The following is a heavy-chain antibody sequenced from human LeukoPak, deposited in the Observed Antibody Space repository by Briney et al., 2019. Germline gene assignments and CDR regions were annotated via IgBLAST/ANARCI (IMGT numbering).Heavy chain of an antibody. J-gene: IGHJ5*02. CDR1: GYTFTSYG. CDR2: ISAYNGNT. V-gene: IGHV1-18*01. D-gene: IGHD4-23*01. Sequence: ASVKVSCKASGYTFTSYGISWVRQAPGQGLEWMGWISAYNGNTNYAQKLQGRVTMTTDISTSTAYMELRSLRSDDTAVYYCASTGGGNSLSWFDPWGQGTLVTVSS. CDR3: ASTGGGNSLSWFDP.